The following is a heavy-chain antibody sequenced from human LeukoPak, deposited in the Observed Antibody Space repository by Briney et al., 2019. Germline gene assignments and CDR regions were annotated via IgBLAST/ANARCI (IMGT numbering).Heavy chain of an antibody. D-gene: IGHD6-13*01. CDR1: GYTFTNYY. J-gene: IGHJ4*02. CDR3: ARDSSSWGPLRY. Sequence: ASVKVSCKASGYTFTNYYMHWVRQAPGQGLEWMGIINPSGGSTSYAQKFQGRVTMTRDMSTSTVYMELSSLRSEDTAVYYCARDSSSWGPLRYWGQGTLVTVSS. CDR2: INPSGGST. V-gene: IGHV1-46*01.